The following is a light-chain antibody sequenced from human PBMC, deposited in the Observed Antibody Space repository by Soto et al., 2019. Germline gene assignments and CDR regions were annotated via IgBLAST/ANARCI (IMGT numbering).Light chain of an antibody. Sequence: EIVLTQSPATLSLYPGERATLSCRASQSVSSYLAWYQQKPGQAPRLLIYDASNRATGIPARFSGIGSGTTFTPTFSTLVLKYLTVYYCQPRSNGPGTFGQGTRVDIK. CDR3: QPRSNGPGT. CDR2: DAS. V-gene: IGKV3-11*01. CDR1: QSVSSY. J-gene: IGKJ1*01.